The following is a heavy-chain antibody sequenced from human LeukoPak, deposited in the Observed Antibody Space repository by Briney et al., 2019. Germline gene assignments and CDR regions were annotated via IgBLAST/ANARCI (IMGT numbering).Heavy chain of an antibody. D-gene: IGHD6-25*01. CDR1: GYIFTGQF. Sequence: GASVKVSCKASGYIFTGQFIHWVRQAPGQGLEWMAMYNPNSGDTTFSQRFQDRVTMTRDTSVNTAFMELRRLTSDDTAVYYCARGGPRGNGFDYWGQGTPVSVSS. V-gene: IGHV1-2*02. J-gene: IGHJ4*02. CDR2: YNPNSGDT. CDR3: ARGGPRGNGFDY.